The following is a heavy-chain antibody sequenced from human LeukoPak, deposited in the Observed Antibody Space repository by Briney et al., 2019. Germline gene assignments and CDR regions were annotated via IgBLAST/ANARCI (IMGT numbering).Heavy chain of an antibody. CDR1: GYTFTTYW. Sequence: GGSLRLSCAASGYTFTTYWMHWVRQAPGKGLVWVSHINSDGSITSYADSVKGRFTISRDNSKNTLYLQMNSLRAEDTAVYYCAKDRWNDGYFDYWGQGTLVTVSS. D-gene: IGHD1-1*01. CDR2: INSDGSIT. V-gene: IGHV3-74*01. CDR3: AKDRWNDGYFDY. J-gene: IGHJ4*02.